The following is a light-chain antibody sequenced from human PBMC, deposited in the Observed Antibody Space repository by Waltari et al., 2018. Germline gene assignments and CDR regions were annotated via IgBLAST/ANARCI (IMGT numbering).Light chain of an antibody. V-gene: IGLV2-8*01. CDR3: SSYARSNIVI. CDR2: EVI. J-gene: IGLJ2*01. CDR1: SSDVGGSNF. Sequence: QSALTQPPSASGSPGQSVTISCTGTSSDVGGSNFVSWYQHHPGQAPKLIIYEVIKRPSGVPDRFSGSKSGNTASLTVSGLQAEDEADYYCSSYARSNIVIFGGGTRLTVL.